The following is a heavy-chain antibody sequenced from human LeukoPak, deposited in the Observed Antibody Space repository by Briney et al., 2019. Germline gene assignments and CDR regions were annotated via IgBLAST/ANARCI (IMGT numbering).Heavy chain of an antibody. CDR1: GLIVSNNY. D-gene: IGHD6-19*01. J-gene: IGHJ4*02. Sequence: PGGSLRLSCAASGLIVSNNYMAWVRQTPGAGLEWVSVLYPVGSTLYADSVKDRLTISRDNSKSTLYLQLNSLRAEDTGVYYCARLGPDSSGWYFDYWGQGTLVTVSS. V-gene: IGHV3-66*04. CDR2: LYPVGST. CDR3: ARLGPDSSGWYFDY.